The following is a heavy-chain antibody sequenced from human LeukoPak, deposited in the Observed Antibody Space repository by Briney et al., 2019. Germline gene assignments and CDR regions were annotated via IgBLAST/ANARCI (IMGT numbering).Heavy chain of an antibody. V-gene: IGHV6-1*01. J-gene: IGHJ3*02. D-gene: IGHD1-26*01. CDR2: TYYKSKWYN. Sequence: SQTLSLTCAISGDSVSSNSATWNWIRQSPSRGLEWLGRTYYKSKWYNDYAVSEKSRITINSDTSKNQFSLQLNSVTPEDTAVYYCARVSSPWSPRDAFDIWGQGTMVTVSS. CDR3: ARVSSPWSPRDAFDI. CDR1: GDSVSSNSAT.